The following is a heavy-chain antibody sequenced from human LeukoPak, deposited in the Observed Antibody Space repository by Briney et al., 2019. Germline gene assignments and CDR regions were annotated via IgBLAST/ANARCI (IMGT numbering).Heavy chain of an antibody. J-gene: IGHJ6*03. Sequence: RGSLRLSCAASGFTFSSYGMSWVRQAPGKGLEWVSTISGSGGSTYYADSVKGRFTISRDNSKNTLYLQMNSLRAEDTAVYYCAKDSTGEITFGGVIVIPYYYYYYMDVWGKGTTVTIS. CDR1: GFTFSSYG. CDR2: ISGSGGST. D-gene: IGHD3-16*02. V-gene: IGHV3-23*01. CDR3: AKDSTGEITFGGVIVIPYYYYYYMDV.